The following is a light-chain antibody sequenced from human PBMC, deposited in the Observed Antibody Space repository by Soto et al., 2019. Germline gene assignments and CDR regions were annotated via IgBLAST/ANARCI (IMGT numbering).Light chain of an antibody. V-gene: IGKV3-15*01. CDR1: QSVSRN. CDR2: GAS. J-gene: IGKJ4*01. CDR3: QQYNNWTLT. Sequence: EIVMTQSPATLSVSPGERATLSCRASQSVSRNLAWYQQKPGQAPRLLIYGASIRATGIPARFSGSGSGTEFTLTISSLQSEDFAVYYCQQYNNWTLTFGGGTKVDIK.